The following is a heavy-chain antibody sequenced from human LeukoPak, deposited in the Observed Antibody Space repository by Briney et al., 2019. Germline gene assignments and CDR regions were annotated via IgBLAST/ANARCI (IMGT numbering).Heavy chain of an antibody. D-gene: IGHD4-23*01. CDR2: IYTSGST. Sequence: PSETLSLTCTVSGGSISSGSYYWSWIRQPAGKGLEWIGRIYTSGSTNYNPSLKSRVTISVDKSKNQFSLKLSSVTAADTAVYYCARGYGGKGDYWGQGTLVTVSS. J-gene: IGHJ4*02. V-gene: IGHV4-61*02. CDR1: GGSISSGSYY. CDR3: ARGYGGKGDY.